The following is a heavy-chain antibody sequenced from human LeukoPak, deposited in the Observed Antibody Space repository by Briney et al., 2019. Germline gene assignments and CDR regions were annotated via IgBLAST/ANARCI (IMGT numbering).Heavy chain of an antibody. CDR3: ARSIFGVVSFDS. CDR1: GGSMNSYY. CDR2: VYQTGHS. V-gene: IGHV4-59*01. Sequence: PSETPSLTCTVSGGSMNSYYWSWIRQSPGRGLEWIAFVYQTGHSNYNPSFTSRATISIDTSKNQFSLKLSSVSAADTAVYYCARSIFGVVSFDSWGQGTLVTVSS. D-gene: IGHD3-3*01. J-gene: IGHJ4*02.